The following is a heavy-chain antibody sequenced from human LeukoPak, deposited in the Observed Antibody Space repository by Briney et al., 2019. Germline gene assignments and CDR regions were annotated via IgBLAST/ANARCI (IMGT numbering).Heavy chain of an antibody. CDR1: GYSFTSYW. V-gene: IGHV5-10-1*01. J-gene: IGHJ4*02. CDR2: IDPSDSYT. Sequence: RGESLQISCKGSGYSFTSYWISWVRQMPGKGLEWMGRIDPSDSYTNYSPSFQGHVTISADKSISTAYLQWSSLKASDTAMYYCARKNYYDSSGYYSFDYWGQGTLVTVSS. D-gene: IGHD3-22*01. CDR3: ARKNYYDSSGYYSFDY.